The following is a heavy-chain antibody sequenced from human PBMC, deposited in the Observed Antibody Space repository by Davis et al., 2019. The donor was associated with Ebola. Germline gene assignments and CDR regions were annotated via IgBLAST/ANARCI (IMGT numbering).Heavy chain of an antibody. V-gene: IGHV3-30-3*01. CDR3: APQYQLPIV. Sequence: GESLKISCAASGFTFSSYAMHWVRQAPGKGLEWVAVISYDGSNKYYADSVKGRFTISRDNSKNTLYLQMNSLRAEDTAVYYCAPQYQLPIVWGQGTLVTVSS. D-gene: IGHD2-2*01. J-gene: IGHJ4*02. CDR2: ISYDGSNK. CDR1: GFTFSSYA.